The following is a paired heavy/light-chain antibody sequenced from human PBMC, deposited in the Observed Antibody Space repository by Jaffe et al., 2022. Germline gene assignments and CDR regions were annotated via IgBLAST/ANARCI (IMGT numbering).Light chain of an antibody. CDR3: QSYDSSLSGCYV. J-gene: IGLJ1*01. V-gene: IGLV1-40*01. CDR1: SSNIGAGYD. Sequence: QSVLTQPPSVSGAPGQRVTISCTGSSSNIGAGYDVHWYQQLPGTAPKLLIYGNSNRPSGVPDRFSGSKSGTSASLAITGLQAEDEADYYCQSYDSSLSGCYVFGTGTKVTVL. CDR2: GNS.
Heavy chain of an antibody. D-gene: IGHD3-10*01. V-gene: IGHV3-43D*04. CDR1: GFTFDDYA. Sequence: EVQLVESGGVVVQPGGSLRLSCAASGFTFDDYAMHWVRQAPGKGLEWVSLISWDGGSTYYADSVKGRFTISRDNSKNSLYLQMNSLRAEDTALYYCAKDSFGYKELWFGELWNPPLYWGQGTLVTVSS. CDR3: AKDSFGYKELWFGELWNPPLY. CDR2: ISWDGGST. J-gene: IGHJ4*02.